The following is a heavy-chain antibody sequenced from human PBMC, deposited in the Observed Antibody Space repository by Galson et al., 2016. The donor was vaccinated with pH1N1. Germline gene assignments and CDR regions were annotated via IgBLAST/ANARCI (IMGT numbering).Heavy chain of an antibody. CDR1: GFTFDDYA. Sequence: SLRLSCAASGFTFDDYAMHWVRQAPGKGLEWVSGISWNSGSIGYADSVKGRFTIFRDNAKNSLYLQMNSLRAEDTALYYCAKVRGYSYGFVDYWGQGTLVTVSS. J-gene: IGHJ4*02. D-gene: IGHD5-18*01. CDR2: ISWNSGSI. V-gene: IGHV3-9*01. CDR3: AKVRGYSYGFVDY.